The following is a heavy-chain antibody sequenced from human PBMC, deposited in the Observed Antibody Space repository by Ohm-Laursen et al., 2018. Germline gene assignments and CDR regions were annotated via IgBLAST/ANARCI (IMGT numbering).Heavy chain of an antibody. CDR1: GFTFSSYA. CDR2: LSGSGGNT. CDR3: ASPPQGSSRHTGWYYYYGMDV. J-gene: IGHJ6*02. Sequence: SLRLSCSASGFTFSSYAMSWVRQAPGKGLEWVSGLSGSGGNTYYADSVKGRFTISRDNSKKTLYLQMNSLRAEDTAVYYCASPPQGSSRHTGWYYYYGMDVWGQGTTVTVSS. D-gene: IGHD6-6*01. V-gene: IGHV3-23*01.